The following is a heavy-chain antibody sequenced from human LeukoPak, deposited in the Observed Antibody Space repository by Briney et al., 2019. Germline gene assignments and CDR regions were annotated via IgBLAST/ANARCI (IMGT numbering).Heavy chain of an antibody. V-gene: IGHV3-30*18. CDR3: AKDGLEVRGVTHGYYYGMDV. J-gene: IGHJ6*02. Sequence: GRSLRLSCAASGFTFSSYGMHWVRQAPGKGLEWVAVISYDGSNKYYADSVKGRFTISRDNSKNTLYLQMNSLRAEDTAVYYCAKDGLEVRGVTHGYYYGMDVWGQGTTVTVSS. CDR1: GFTFSSYG. D-gene: IGHD3-10*01. CDR2: ISYDGSNK.